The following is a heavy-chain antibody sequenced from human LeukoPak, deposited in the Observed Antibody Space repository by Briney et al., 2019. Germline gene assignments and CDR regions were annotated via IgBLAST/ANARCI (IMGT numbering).Heavy chain of an antibody. CDR2: IYSGNST. CDR3: ARGYLEDY. Sequence: WGSLRLSCAASGFTFNTYGMHWVRQAPGKGLEWVSVIYSGNSTYYADSVRGRFTISRDNSKNTLYLQMNSLRVEDTAVYFCARGYLEDYWGQGTVVSVFS. V-gene: IGHV3-66*01. CDR1: GFTFNTYG. D-gene: IGHD3-10*01. J-gene: IGHJ4*02.